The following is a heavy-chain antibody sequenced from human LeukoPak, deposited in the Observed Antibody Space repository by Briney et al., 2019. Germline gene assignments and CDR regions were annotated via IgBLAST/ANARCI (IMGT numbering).Heavy chain of an antibody. D-gene: IGHD3-10*01. Sequence: PGGSLRLSCEGSGFTFSNYWMSWVRQAPGKGLEWVANIKQDGSEKYYVDSVKGRFTISRDNAKNSLYLQMNSLRAEDTAVYYCARRATLWFGENFSFDYWGQGTLVTVSS. J-gene: IGHJ4*02. CDR1: GFTFSNYW. V-gene: IGHV3-7*01. CDR3: ARRATLWFGENFSFDY. CDR2: IKQDGSEK.